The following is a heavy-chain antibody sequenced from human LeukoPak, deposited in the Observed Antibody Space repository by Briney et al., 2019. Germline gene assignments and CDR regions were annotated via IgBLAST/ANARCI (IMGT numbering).Heavy chain of an antibody. J-gene: IGHJ4*02. Sequence: ASVKVSCKASGYTFTSYAMHWVRQAPGQRLEWMGWINAGNGNTKYSQKFQGRVTITRDTSASTAYMELSSLRPEDTAVYYCARIGIAVAGRSYFDYWGQGTLVTVSS. CDR1: GYTFTSYA. V-gene: IGHV1-3*01. D-gene: IGHD6-19*01. CDR3: ARIGIAVAGRSYFDY. CDR2: INAGNGNT.